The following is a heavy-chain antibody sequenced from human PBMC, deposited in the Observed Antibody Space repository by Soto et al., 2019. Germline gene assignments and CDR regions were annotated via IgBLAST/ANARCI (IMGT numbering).Heavy chain of an antibody. CDR3: AKTLAGDAFDL. D-gene: IGHD6-19*01. CDR2: ISGSGGST. J-gene: IGHJ3*01. V-gene: IGHV3-23*01. CDR1: GFTFSTYA. Sequence: GGSLRLSCAASGFTFSTYAMSWVHQAPGKGLGWVSAISGSGGSTYYADSVKGRFTISRDNSKNTLYLQMNSLRAEDTAVYYCAKTLAGDAFDLWGQGTMVTVSS.